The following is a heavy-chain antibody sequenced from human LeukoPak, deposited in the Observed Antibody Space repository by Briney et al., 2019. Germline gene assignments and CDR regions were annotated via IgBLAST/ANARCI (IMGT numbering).Heavy chain of an antibody. CDR3: AKWAMLGPGSEFDY. J-gene: IGHJ4*02. V-gene: IGHV3-23*01. CDR1: GFTFSSYA. Sequence: WGSVRLSCAASGFTFSSYAMRWVRQAPGKGLEWVSAISGSGGSTYYADSVKGRFTISRDNSKNTLFLQMNSLRAEDTAVYYCAKWAMLGPGSEFDYWGQGTLVTVSS. D-gene: IGHD3-10*02. CDR2: ISGSGGST.